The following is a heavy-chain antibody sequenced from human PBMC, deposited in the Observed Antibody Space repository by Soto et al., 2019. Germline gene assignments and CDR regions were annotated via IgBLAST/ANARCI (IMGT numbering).Heavy chain of an antibody. J-gene: IGHJ6*03. CDR1: GGSISSYY. D-gene: IGHD3-10*01. Sequence: QVQLQESGPGLVKPSETLSLTCTVSGGSISSYYWSWIRQPPGKGLEWIGYIYYSGSTNYNPSLKSRVTISVDTSKNQFSLKLSSVTAADTAVYYCAREPPAGYYMDVWGKGTTVTVSS. CDR3: AREPPAGYYMDV. CDR2: IYYSGST. V-gene: IGHV4-59*01.